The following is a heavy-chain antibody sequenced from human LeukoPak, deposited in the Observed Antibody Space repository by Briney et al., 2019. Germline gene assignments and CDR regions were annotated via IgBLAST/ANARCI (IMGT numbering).Heavy chain of an antibody. CDR2: IYYSGST. J-gene: IGHJ5*02. CDR3: ARDWSPMVRGVRLGWFDP. V-gene: IGHV4-31*03. D-gene: IGHD3-10*01. Sequence: SETLSLTCTVSGGSISSGGYYWSWIRQHPGKSLEWIGYIYYSGSTYYNPSLKSRVTISVDTSKNQFSLKLSSVTAADTAVYYCARDWSPMVRGVRLGWFDPWGQGTLVTVSS. CDR1: GGSISSGGYY.